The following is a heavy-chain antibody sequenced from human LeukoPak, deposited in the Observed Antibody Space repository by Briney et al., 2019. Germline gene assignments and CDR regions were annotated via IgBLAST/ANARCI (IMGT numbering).Heavy chain of an antibody. J-gene: IGHJ4*02. CDR2: ISYDGSNK. D-gene: IGHD1-14*01. CDR1: GFTFNNYD. V-gene: IGHV3-30*18. CDR3: AKDHENLDY. Sequence: GGSLRLSCAASGFTFNNYDMHWVRQAPGKGLEWVAVISYDGSNKYYTDSVKGRFTISRDNSKNTLYLQMNSLRAEDTAVFYCAKDHENLDYWGQGTLVTVSS.